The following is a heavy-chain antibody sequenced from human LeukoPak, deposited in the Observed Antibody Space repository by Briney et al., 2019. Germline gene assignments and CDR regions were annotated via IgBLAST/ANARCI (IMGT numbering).Heavy chain of an antibody. CDR1: GGSISSTTYC. CDR2: INHSGST. D-gene: IGHD6-13*01. J-gene: IGHJ6*02. CDR3: ARSKQQPSFYYYYGMDV. V-gene: IGHV4-4*02. Sequence: SETLSLTCTVSGGSISSTTYCWSWVRQPPGKGLEWIGEINHSGSTNYNPSLKSRVTISVDTSKNQFSLKLSSVTAADTAVYYCARSKQQPSFYYYYGMDVWGQGTTVTVSS.